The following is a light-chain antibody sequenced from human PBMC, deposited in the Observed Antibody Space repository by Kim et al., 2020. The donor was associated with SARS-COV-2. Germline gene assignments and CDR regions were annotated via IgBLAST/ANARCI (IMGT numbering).Light chain of an antibody. Sequence: SYELTQPLSVSVALGQTASITRGGDNIGSKHVHWYQQKAGQAPVLVIYRDSSRPAEIPERFSGSNSGNTATLTVSRAQAGDEADYYCQVWDNNTWVFGAGTQLTVL. CDR2: RDS. J-gene: IGLJ3*02. CDR3: QVWDNNTWV. V-gene: IGLV3-9*01. CDR1: NIGSKH.